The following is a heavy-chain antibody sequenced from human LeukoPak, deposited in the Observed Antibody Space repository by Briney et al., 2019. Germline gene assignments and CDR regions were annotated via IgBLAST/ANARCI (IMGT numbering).Heavy chain of an antibody. CDR1: GYTFTRYY. CDR3: AREGPGGQVMDV. CDR2: INPNSGGT. J-gene: IGHJ6*02. D-gene: IGHD1-26*01. V-gene: IGHV1-2*02. Sequence: ASVTVSCKASGYTFTRYYMHWVRQAPGQGLEWMGWINPNSGGTNYAQKFQGRVTMTRDTSISTAYMELSRLRSDDTAVYCCAREGPGGQVMDVWGQGTTVTVSS.